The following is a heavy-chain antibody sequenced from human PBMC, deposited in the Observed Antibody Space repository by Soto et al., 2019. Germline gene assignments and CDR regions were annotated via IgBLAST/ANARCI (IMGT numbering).Heavy chain of an antibody. Sequence: PGGSLRLSCAASGFTFSSYGMHWVRQAPGKGLEWVAVICYDGSNKYYADSVKGRFTISRDNSKNTLYLQMNSLRAEDTAVYYCARDFLAYYDFWSGLDNWFDPWGQGTLVTVSS. CDR3: ARDFLAYYDFWSGLDNWFDP. V-gene: IGHV3-33*01. J-gene: IGHJ5*02. CDR1: GFTFSSYG. D-gene: IGHD3-3*01. CDR2: ICYDGSNK.